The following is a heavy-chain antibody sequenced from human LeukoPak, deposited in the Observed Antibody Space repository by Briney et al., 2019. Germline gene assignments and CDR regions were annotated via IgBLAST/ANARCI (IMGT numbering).Heavy chain of an antibody. CDR1: GYTFTSYD. V-gene: IGHV1-8*01. CDR2: MNPNSGNT. D-gene: IGHD6-13*01. J-gene: IGHJ5*02. Sequence: ASVKVSCRASGYTFTSYDINWVRQATGQGLEWMGWMNPNSGNTGYAQKFQGRVTMTRNTSIGTAYMELSSLRSEDTAVYYCARGGYSRATWFDPWGQGTLVTVSS. CDR3: ARGGYSRATWFDP.